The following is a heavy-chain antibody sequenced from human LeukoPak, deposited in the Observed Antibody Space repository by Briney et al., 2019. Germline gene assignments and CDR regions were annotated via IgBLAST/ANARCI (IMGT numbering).Heavy chain of an antibody. CDR2: IYYSGST. CDR1: GGSISSYY. CDR3: ARGSYCSGGSCYSDWFDP. Sequence: SETLSLTCTVSGGSISSYYWSWIRQPPGKGLEWIGYIYYSGSTNYNPSLKSRVTISVDTSKNQFSLKLSSVTAADTAVYYCARGSYCSGGSCYSDWFDPWGQGTLVTVSS. D-gene: IGHD2-15*01. V-gene: IGHV4-59*01. J-gene: IGHJ5*02.